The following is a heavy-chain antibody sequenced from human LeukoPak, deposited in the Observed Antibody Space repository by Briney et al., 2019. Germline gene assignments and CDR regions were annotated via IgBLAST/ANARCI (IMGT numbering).Heavy chain of an antibody. CDR2: IYSKTDGGST. CDR3: ARGSNSYSSSDFEQ. CDR1: GFPFSNAW. V-gene: IGHV3-15*01. Sequence: GGSVRLFRAASGFPFSNAWLRWVPAARRKGLGGVGRIYSKTDGGSTEYAVPVKGRFTISRDDSRNTSWLQMNSLKTEDTAVYYCARGSNSYSSSDFEQWGQGTLVTVSP. J-gene: IGHJ4*02. D-gene: IGHD2-2*01.